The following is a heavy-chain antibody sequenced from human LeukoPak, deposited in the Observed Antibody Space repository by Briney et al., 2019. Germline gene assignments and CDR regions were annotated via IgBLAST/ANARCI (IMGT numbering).Heavy chain of an antibody. J-gene: IGHJ3*01. CDR3: GIDPNGDYIGAFDF. Sequence: PGGSLRLSCVASGIAFRNYAMTWVRQAPGKGLEWVSSITASGTTTRYADSVKGRFTISRDNSVDTLYLQVNSLSAEDTAVYYCGIDPNGDYIGAFDFWGQGTKVTASS. CDR2: ITASGTTT. V-gene: IGHV3-23*01. CDR1: GIAFRNYA. D-gene: IGHD4-17*01.